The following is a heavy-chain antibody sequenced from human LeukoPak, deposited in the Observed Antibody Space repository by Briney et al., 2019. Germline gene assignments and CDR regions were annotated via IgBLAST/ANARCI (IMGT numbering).Heavy chain of an antibody. V-gene: IGHV3-30*18. CDR1: GFTFSTFG. CDR3: AKDRAPFLRNPATDY. CDR2: ISYDGGNQ. J-gene: IGHJ4*02. D-gene: IGHD1-14*01. Sequence: GGSLRLSCAASGFTFSTFGMHWVRQAPGKGLEWVAVISYDGGNQYYADSGKGRFTISRDNSKNTLYLQMNSLRLEDTAVYYCAKDRAPFLRNPATDYWGQGTLVTVSS.